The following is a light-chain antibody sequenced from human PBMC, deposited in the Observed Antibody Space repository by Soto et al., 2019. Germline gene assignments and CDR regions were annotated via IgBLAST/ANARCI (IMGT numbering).Light chain of an antibody. CDR1: RTVHSN. CDR3: QQYNNWPPT. J-gene: IGKJ1*01. Sequence: EVVMTRWSTTVSVSPGDRATLSCRASRTVHSNVAWYQHKPGQAPRLLIYGASFRATGVPARFSGSGFGTELTLTISSMQSEDFAVYYCQQYNNWPPTLGQGTKVDIK. CDR2: GAS. V-gene: IGKV3-15*01.